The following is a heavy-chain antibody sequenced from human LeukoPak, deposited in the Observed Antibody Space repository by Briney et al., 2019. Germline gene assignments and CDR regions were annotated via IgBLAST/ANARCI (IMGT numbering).Heavy chain of an antibody. CDR1: GFTVSSNY. Sequence: GGSLRLSCAASGFTVSSNYMSWVRQAPGKGLEWVSAISGSGGSTYYADSVKGRFTISRDNSKNTLYLQMNSLRAEDTAVYYCAKLNWGSLDNYFDYWGQGTLVTVSS. V-gene: IGHV3-23*01. CDR3: AKLNWGSLDNYFDY. J-gene: IGHJ4*02. D-gene: IGHD7-27*01. CDR2: ISGSGGST.